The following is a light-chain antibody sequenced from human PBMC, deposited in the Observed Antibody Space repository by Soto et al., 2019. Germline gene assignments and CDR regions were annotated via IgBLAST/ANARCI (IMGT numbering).Light chain of an antibody. CDR3: LQHDSYPWT. V-gene: IGKV1-17*01. Sequence: DIQMTQSPSSLSASVGDRVTITCRASLRIRNDLGWYQHKPGKAPKRLIYAASSLQSRVPSRFSGSGSGTEFTLTISSLQPEDFATYFCLQHDSYPWTFGQGTKVDIK. CDR2: AAS. J-gene: IGKJ1*01. CDR1: LRIRND.